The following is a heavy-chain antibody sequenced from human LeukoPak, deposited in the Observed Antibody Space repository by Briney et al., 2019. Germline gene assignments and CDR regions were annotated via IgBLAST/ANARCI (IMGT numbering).Heavy chain of an antibody. CDR2: ISSFGDTT. D-gene: IGHD4-11*01. Sequence: GGSLRLSCAASGFTFRSYTMHWVRQAPGKGLEYVSAISSFGDTTYYSDSVIGRFTISRDNFESTLYLQMSSLRADDTAVYYCVKARLTTVQNLDYWGQGALVTVSS. CDR1: GFTFRSYT. V-gene: IGHV3-64D*09. J-gene: IGHJ4*02. CDR3: VKARLTTVQNLDY.